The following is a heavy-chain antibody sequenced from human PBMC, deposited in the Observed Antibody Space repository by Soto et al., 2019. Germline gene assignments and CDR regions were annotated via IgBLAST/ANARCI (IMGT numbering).Heavy chain of an antibody. CDR1: GFTFSSYE. J-gene: IGHJ3*02. V-gene: IGHV3-48*03. CDR3: ASKRPADYYDSSGSIGDAFDI. CDR2: ISSSGSTI. D-gene: IGHD3-22*01. Sequence: VRLSCAASGFTFSSYEMNWVRQAPGKGLEWVSYISSSGSTIYYADSVKGRFTISRDNAKNSLYLQMNSLRAEDTAVYYCASKRPADYYDSSGSIGDAFDIWGQGTMVTVSS.